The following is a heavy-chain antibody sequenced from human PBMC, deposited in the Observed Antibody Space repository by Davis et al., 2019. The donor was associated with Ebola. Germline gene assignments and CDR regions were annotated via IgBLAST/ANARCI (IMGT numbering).Heavy chain of an antibody. D-gene: IGHD3-16*01. Sequence: PSETLSLTCTVSGGSISSYYWSWIRQPPGKGLEWIGYIYYSGSTNYNPSLKSRVTISVDTSKNQFSLKLSSVTAADTAVYYCARGEAGVAPRHFDYWGQGTLVTVSS. V-gene: IGHV4-59*01. CDR2: IYYSGST. J-gene: IGHJ4*02. CDR1: GGSISSYY. CDR3: ARGEAGVAPRHFDY.